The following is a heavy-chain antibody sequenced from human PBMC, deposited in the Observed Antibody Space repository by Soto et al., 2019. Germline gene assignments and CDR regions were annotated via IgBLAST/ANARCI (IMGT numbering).Heavy chain of an antibody. CDR2: INHSGST. V-gene: IGHV4-34*01. CDR1: GGSFSGYY. CDR3: ARGRRYYYGSGSFPYYYYYGMDV. D-gene: IGHD3-10*01. J-gene: IGHJ6*02. Sequence: SETLSLTCAVYGGSFSGYYWSWIRQPPGKGLEWIGEINHSGSTNYNPSLKSRVTISVDTSKNQFSLKLSSVTAADTAVYYCARGRRYYYGSGSFPYYYYYGMDVWGQGTTVTVSS.